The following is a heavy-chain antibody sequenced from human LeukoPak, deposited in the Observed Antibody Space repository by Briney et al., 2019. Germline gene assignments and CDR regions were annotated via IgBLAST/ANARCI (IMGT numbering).Heavy chain of an antibody. CDR1: GGSISSYY. CDR3: ASTRWRQFDY. V-gene: IGHV4-30-2*01. J-gene: IGHJ4*02. D-gene: IGHD5-24*01. Sequence: SQTLSLTCAVSGGSISSYYWSWIRQPPGKGLEWTGYIYHSGSTYYNPSLKSRVTISVDRSKNQFSLKLSSVTAADTAVYYCASTRWRQFDYWGQGTLVTVSS. CDR2: IYHSGST.